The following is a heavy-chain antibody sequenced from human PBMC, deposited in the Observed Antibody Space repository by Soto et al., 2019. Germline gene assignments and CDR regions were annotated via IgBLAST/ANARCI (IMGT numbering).Heavy chain of an antibody. V-gene: IGHV1-18*04. Sequence: HLVQSEAEVKKPGASVKVSCKASGYTFTNYGITWVRQAPRQGLEWMGRISGYNGNTKYAQDFQGRVTMTADTSTTTAYMELRSLRSDDTAVYYCARDVQVRGGFDYWGQGTLVTVSS. CDR3: ARDVQVRGGFDY. CDR2: ISGYNGNT. CDR1: GYTFTNYG. D-gene: IGHD2-2*01. J-gene: IGHJ4*02.